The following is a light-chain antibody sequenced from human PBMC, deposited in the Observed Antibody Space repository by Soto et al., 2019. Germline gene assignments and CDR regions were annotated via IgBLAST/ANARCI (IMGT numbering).Light chain of an antibody. V-gene: IGKV3-15*01. CDR1: QSVSSN. CDR2: GAS. J-gene: IGKJ4*01. CDR3: QQSNNWPPLT. Sequence: EIVMTQSPATLAVSPGERSTRSCMAIQSVSSNLSWYQQKPGQAPRLLIYGASNRATGIPARFSGSGSGTEFTLTISSLQSEDFAVYYCQQSNNWPPLTFGGGTKVDIK.